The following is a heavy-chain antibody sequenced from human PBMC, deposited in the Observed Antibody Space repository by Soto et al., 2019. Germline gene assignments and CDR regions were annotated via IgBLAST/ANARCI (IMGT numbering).Heavy chain of an antibody. CDR1: GGSISTYY. CDR3: ARQIGDDPFDI. V-gene: IGHV4-59*08. CDR2: IYRTGST. Sequence: QMQLQESGPRLVKASETLSLTCTISGGSISTYYWNWIRQSPGKGLEWIGYIYRTGSTPYNPSLNSRATISLGTSRNQFSLQLNSVTAADTAVYFCARQIGDDPFDIWGRGTMVTVSS. D-gene: IGHD3-3*01. J-gene: IGHJ3*02.